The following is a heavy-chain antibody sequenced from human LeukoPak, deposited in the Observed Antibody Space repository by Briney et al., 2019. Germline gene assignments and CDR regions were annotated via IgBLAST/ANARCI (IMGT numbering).Heavy chain of an antibody. CDR3: ARAVNGYKYSYYGMDV. Sequence: SGGSLRLSRAASGFSFTPYTMHWVRQAPGKGLEWVALISYDGSIEYYADSVKGRFTMSRDNSENTLYLQMNSLRAEDTALYYCARAVNGYKYSYYGMDVWGQGTTVTVSS. CDR2: ISYDGSIE. J-gene: IGHJ6*02. CDR1: GFSFTPYT. V-gene: IGHV3-30-3*01. D-gene: IGHD2-8*01.